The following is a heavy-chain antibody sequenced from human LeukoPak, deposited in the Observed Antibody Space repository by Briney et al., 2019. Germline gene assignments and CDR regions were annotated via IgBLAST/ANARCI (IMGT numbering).Heavy chain of an antibody. CDR3: ATLTGDFRRGDNYFDY. J-gene: IGHJ4*02. CDR2: IYYSGST. Sequence: PSETLSLTCTVSGGSISSYYWSWIRQPPGKGLEWIGYIYYSGSTNYNPSLKSRVTISVDTSKNQFSLKLSSVTAADTAVYYCATLTGDFRRGDNYFDYWGQGTLVTVSS. D-gene: IGHD7-27*01. V-gene: IGHV4-59*01. CDR1: GGSISSYY.